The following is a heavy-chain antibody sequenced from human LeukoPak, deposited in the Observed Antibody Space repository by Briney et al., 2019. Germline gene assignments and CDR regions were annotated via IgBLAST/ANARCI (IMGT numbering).Heavy chain of an antibody. J-gene: IGHJ6*03. V-gene: IGHV5-51*01. CDR2: IYPGDSDT. CDR1: GYSFTSYW. Sequence: GESLKISCKGSGYSFTSYWIGWVRQMPGKGLEWMGIIYPGDSDTRYSPSFQGQVTISADKSISTAYLQWSSLKASDTAMYYCARLMIAAAGRGGNYYYYYMDVWGKGTTVTVSS. D-gene: IGHD6-13*01. CDR3: ARLMIAAAGRGGNYYYYYMDV.